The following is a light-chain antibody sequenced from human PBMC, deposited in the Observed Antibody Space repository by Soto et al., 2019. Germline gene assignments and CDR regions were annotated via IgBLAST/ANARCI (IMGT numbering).Light chain of an antibody. CDR3: QQYNKWPLT. CDR2: GAS. CDR1: QSVSSK. Sequence: EVVMTQSPATLSVSPGERVTLSCRASQSVSSKLAWYQQKLGQAPRLLIYGASTRATGLPARFSGSGSGTEFTLTISSLQSEDFAVYYCQQYNKWPLTFGGGTKVEIK. V-gene: IGKV3-15*01. J-gene: IGKJ4*01.